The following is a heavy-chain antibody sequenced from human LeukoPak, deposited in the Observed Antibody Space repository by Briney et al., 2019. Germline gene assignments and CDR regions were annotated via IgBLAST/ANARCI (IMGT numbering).Heavy chain of an antibody. J-gene: IGHJ3*02. V-gene: IGHV3-21*01. CDR2: ITSRSRYL. D-gene: IGHD4-17*01. Sequence: GGALRLSRAASGFTFSSFGMNWVRQAPGRGREGVSSITSRSRYLYHADRVNGRFTISKDNTKNSQHLQINSLRAEDTAEDYCARDLRTTVTAFDAFDIWGQGTLVTVSS. CDR3: ARDLRTTVTAFDAFDI. CDR1: GFTFSSFG.